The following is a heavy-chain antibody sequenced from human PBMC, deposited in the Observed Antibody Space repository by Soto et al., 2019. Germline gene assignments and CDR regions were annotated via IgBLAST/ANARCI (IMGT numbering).Heavy chain of an antibody. CDR2: IYHSGST. Sequence: SETLSLTCAVSGGSISSSNWWSWVRQPPGKGLEWIGEIYHSGSTNYNPSLKSRVTISVDKSKNQFSLKLSSVTAADTAVYYCARDIAAVAATGHYWGQGTLVTVSS. CDR1: GGSISSSNW. D-gene: IGHD6-19*01. J-gene: IGHJ4*02. V-gene: IGHV4-4*02. CDR3: ARDIAAVAATGHY.